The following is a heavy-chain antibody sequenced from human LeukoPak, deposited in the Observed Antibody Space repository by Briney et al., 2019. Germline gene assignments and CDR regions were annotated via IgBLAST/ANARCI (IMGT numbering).Heavy chain of an antibody. V-gene: IGHV4-59*02. J-gene: IGHJ6*03. D-gene: IGHD5-12*01. Sequence: SETLSLTCTVSGGSVSSYYWSWIRQPPGKGLEWIAYIYYSGSSNYNPSLKSRATISLDTSKNQFSLKLSSVTAADTAVYYCAREKATTGYYYYMDVWGKGTTVTVSS. CDR1: GGSVSSYY. CDR3: AREKATTGYYYYMDV. CDR2: IYYSGSS.